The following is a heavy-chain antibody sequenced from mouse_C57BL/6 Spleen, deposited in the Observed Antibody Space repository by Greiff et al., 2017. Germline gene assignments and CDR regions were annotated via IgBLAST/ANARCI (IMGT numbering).Heavy chain of an antibody. D-gene: IGHD1-1*01. V-gene: IGHV5-4*01. Sequence: EVQVVESGGGLVKPGGSLKLSCAASGFTFSSYAMSWVRQTPEKRLEWVATISDGGSYTYYPDNVKGRFTISRDNAKNNLYLQMSHLKSEDTAMYYCARAGVITTVVDFGYWGQGTTLTVSS. J-gene: IGHJ2*01. CDR1: GFTFSSYA. CDR3: ARAGVITTVVDFGY. CDR2: ISDGGSYT.